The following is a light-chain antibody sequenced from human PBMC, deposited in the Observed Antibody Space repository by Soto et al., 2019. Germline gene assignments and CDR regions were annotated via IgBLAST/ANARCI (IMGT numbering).Light chain of an antibody. J-gene: IGLJ1*01. Sequence: QSVLTQPPSVPGAPGQRVTISCSGTSSSIGAGYEVHWYHQLPGTAPKLVVSGNGNRPSGVPDRLSASKSGTSASLAITGLQAEDEGHYYCQSYDKRLTADVFGTGTKVTVL. CDR1: SSSIGAGYE. V-gene: IGLV1-40*01. CDR2: GNG. CDR3: QSYDKRLTADV.